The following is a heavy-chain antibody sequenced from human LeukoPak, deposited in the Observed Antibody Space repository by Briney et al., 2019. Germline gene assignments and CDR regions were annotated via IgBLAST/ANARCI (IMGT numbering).Heavy chain of an antibody. CDR1: GFTVSSIH. CDR3: AREGKWLQLRYFDY. V-gene: IGHV3-53*01. J-gene: IGHJ4*02. Sequence: GGSLRLSCAASGFTVSSIHMVWVRQAPGKGLEWVSVTYTGGNSYYADSVKGRFIISRDISKNTLYLQMNSLRADDTAVYYCAREGKWLQLRYFDYWGQGTLVTVSS. D-gene: IGHD5-24*01. CDR2: TYTGGNS.